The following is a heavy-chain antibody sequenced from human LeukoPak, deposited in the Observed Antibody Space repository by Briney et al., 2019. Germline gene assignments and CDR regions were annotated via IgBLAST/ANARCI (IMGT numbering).Heavy chain of an antibody. CDR1: GFTFSSYA. J-gene: IGHJ4*02. Sequence: GRSLRLSCAASGFTFSSYAMHWVRPAPGKGLEWVALISYDGSNKYYADSVKGRFTISRDNSKNTLYLQMNSLRAEDTAVYYCARRAGAYSHPYDYWGQGTLVTVSS. CDR3: ARRAGAYSHPYDY. D-gene: IGHD4/OR15-4a*01. V-gene: IGHV3-30*14. CDR2: ISYDGSNK.